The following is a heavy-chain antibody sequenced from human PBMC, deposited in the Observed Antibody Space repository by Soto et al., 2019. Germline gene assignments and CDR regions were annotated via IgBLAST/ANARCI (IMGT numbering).Heavy chain of an antibody. J-gene: IGHJ4*02. CDR3: ARRAEGIAVAVDY. CDR2: MYYSGST. CDR1: GGSIRSYY. D-gene: IGHD6-19*01. V-gene: IGHV4-59*01. Sequence: SETLSLTCTVSGGSIRSYYWTWIRQPPGKGLEWIGYMYYSGSTNYNPSLKSRVTISVDTSKNQFSLKLTSVTAADTAVYYCARRAEGIAVAVDYWGQGTLVTVSS.